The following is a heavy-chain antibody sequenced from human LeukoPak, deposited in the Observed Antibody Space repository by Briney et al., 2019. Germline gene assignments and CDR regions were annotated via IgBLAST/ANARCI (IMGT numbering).Heavy chain of an antibody. CDR2: ISGSGGST. V-gene: IGHV3-23*01. Sequence: GGSLRLSCAASGFTFSSSAMSWVRQAPGKGLEWVSAISGSGGSTYYADSVKGRFTISRDNSKNTLYLQMNSLRAEDTAVYYCAKSTIVVVITPLDYWGQGTLVTVSS. D-gene: IGHD3-22*01. CDR1: GFTFSSSA. J-gene: IGHJ4*02. CDR3: AKSTIVVVITPLDY.